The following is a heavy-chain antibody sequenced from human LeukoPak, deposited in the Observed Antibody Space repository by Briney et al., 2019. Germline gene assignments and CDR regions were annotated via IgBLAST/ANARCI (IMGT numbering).Heavy chain of an antibody. CDR3: ARGVGCRGGNCYSVYWLDP. J-gene: IGHJ5*02. CDR1: GASITAYY. V-gene: IGHV4-59*01. Sequence: AETLSLTCTVSGASITAYYWSWIRQPPGKGLEWIGYVHYSGNTKYSSSLRSRVTTSGDTSRSQFSLKLNSVTAADTAVYYCARGVGCRGGNCYSVYWLDPWGQGTLVTVSS. CDR2: VHYSGNT. D-gene: IGHD2-15*01.